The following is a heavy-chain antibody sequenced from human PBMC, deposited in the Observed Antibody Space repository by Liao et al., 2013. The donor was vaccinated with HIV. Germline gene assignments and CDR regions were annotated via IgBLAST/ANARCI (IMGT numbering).Heavy chain of an antibody. D-gene: IGHD4-17*01. CDR1: GGSVSSGDYY. V-gene: IGHV4-30-4*08. CDR3: ARRRAVTTGYFDY. Sequence: QVQLQESGPGLVKPSETLSLTCTVSGGSVSSGDYYWSWIRQPPGKGLEWIGYIYYSGSTYYNPSLKSRVTISVDTSRNQFSLKLNSVTAADTAVYYCARRRAVTTGYFDYWGQGTLVTVSS. J-gene: IGHJ4*02. CDR2: IYYSGST.